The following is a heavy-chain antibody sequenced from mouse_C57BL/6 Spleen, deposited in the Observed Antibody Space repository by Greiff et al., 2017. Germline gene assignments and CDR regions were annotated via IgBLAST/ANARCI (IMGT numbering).Heavy chain of an antibody. J-gene: IGHJ4*01. CDR3: ERSQNGIGAMDH. CDR1: AYAFSSSW. D-gene: IGHD2-14*01. Sequence: QVQLQLSGPELVKPGASVKISCKASAYAFSSSWMNWVKQRPGKGLEWIGRIYPGDGDTNYNGKFKGKATLTADKSSSTAYMQLSSLTSEDSAVYLCERSQNGIGAMDHWRQGDTLTVS. V-gene: IGHV1-82*01. CDR2: IYPGDGDT.